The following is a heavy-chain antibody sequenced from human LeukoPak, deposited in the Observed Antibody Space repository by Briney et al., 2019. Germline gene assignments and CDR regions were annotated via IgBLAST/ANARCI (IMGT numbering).Heavy chain of an antibody. J-gene: IGHJ4*02. CDR2: INPKSGGT. V-gene: IGHV1-2*02. CDR1: GYTFTGHY. CDR3: ARDDPNFPFDF. Sequence: ASVKVSCKASGYTFTGHYIYWVRQAPGQGLEWMGWINPKSGGTHSAQKFQGRVSMTRDTSINTVYMELDSLRFDDTAIYYCARDDPNFPFDFWGQGTLVTVS.